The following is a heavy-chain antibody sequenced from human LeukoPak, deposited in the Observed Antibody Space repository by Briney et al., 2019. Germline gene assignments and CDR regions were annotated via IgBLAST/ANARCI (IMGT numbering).Heavy chain of an antibody. CDR1: GGTFVSYA. CDR3: AATTVTTIDY. CDR2: IIPIFGTA. Sequence: SSVKVSCKASGGTFVSYAISWVRQAPGQGLEWMGRIIPIFGTANYAQKFQGRVTITTDESTSTAYMELSSLRSEDTAVYYCAATTVTTIDYWGQGTPVTVSS. D-gene: IGHD4-17*01. V-gene: IGHV1-69*05. J-gene: IGHJ4*02.